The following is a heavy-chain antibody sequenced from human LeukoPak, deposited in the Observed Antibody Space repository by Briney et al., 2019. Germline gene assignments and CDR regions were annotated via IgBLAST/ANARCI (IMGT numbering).Heavy chain of an antibody. CDR3: ARHGSDFRY. V-gene: IGHV4-39*01. CDR1: CVSIGRSCYY. D-gene: IGHD2/OR15-2a*01. Sequence: KPSETLSLTRSVYCVSIGRSCYYWGWLRQPRGKGLEWFVSIYYSEKTYYTPSPRSRLHIPVNTPKNQFPLNVISVTPGPPALFYCARHGSDFRYWGQGILVTVSS. J-gene: IGHJ4*02. CDR2: IYYSEKT.